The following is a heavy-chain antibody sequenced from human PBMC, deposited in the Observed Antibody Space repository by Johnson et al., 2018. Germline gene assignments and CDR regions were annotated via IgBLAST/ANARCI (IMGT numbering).Heavy chain of an antibody. CDR1: GFTFDDYA. CDR3: AKDIGIATINFGYFQH. J-gene: IGHJ1*01. CDR2: ISWNSGSI. Sequence: VQLVESGGGLVQPGRSLRLSCAGSGFTFDDYAMHWVRQAPGKGLEWVSGISWNSGSIGYADSVKGRFTISRDNAKNSLYLQMNSLRAEDTALYSCAKDIGIATINFGYFQHWGHGTLVTVSS. D-gene: IGHD5-12*01. V-gene: IGHV3-9*01.